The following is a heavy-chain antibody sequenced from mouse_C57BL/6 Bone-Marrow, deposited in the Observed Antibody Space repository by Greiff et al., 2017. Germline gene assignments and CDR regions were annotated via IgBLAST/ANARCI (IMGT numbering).Heavy chain of an antibody. CDR2: IYPRSGNT. V-gene: IGHV1-81*01. J-gene: IGHJ2*01. Sequence: VQGVESGAELARPGASVKLSCKASGYTFTSYGISWVKQRTGQGLEWIGEIYPRSGNTYYNEKFKGKATLTADKSSSTAYMELRSLTSEDSAVYFWARCPYYYGSSYDDGGQGTTLTVSS. D-gene: IGHD1-1*01. CDR1: GYTFTSYG. CDR3: ARCPYYYGSSYDD.